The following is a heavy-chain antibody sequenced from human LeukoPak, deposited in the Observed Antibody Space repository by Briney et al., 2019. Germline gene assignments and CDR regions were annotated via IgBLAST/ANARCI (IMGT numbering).Heavy chain of an antibody. J-gene: IGHJ4*02. CDR1: GFTFSSYG. D-gene: IGHD1-26*01. Sequence: GGSLRLSCAASGFTFSSYGMHWVRQAPGKGLEWVAFIRYDGSNKYYADPVKGRFTISRDNSKNTLYLQMNSLRAEDTAVYYCAKAPEVYSGSYLDYWGQGTLVTVSS. CDR2: IRYDGSNK. V-gene: IGHV3-30*02. CDR3: AKAPEVYSGSYLDY.